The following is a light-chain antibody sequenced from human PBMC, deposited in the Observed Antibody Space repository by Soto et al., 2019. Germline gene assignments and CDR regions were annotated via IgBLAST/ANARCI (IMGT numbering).Light chain of an antibody. V-gene: IGKV1-8*01. CDR3: QHYNSYSKA. J-gene: IGKJ1*01. CDR2: DAS. Sequence: AIRTMQSPSSFCASTGDRVPMTSRASQSISSYLAWYQQKPGKAPKLLIYDASSLESGVPARFSGSGSGTEFTLTISSLQPDDFAAYYCQHYNSYSKAFGQGTKVDIK. CDR1: QSISSY.